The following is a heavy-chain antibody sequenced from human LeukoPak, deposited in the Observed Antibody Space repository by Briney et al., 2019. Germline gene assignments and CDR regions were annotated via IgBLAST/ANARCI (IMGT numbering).Heavy chain of an antibody. CDR2: IIPIFATA. J-gene: IGHJ5*02. CDR1: RGTFTNYA. V-gene: IGHV1-69*13. Sequence: GASVKVSCKASRGTFTNYAISWVRQAPGQGLEWMGGIIPIFATANYAQKFQGRVTITADESTSTAYMELSSLRSEDTAVYYCARDRPGRYCSTTSCFIASPFAPWGQGTLVTVSS. D-gene: IGHD2-2*01. CDR3: ARDRPGRYCSTTSCFIASPFAP.